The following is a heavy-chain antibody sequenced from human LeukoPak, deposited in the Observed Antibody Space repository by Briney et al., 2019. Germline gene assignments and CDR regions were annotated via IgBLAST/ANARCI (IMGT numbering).Heavy chain of an antibody. J-gene: IGHJ4*02. V-gene: IGHV3-23*01. D-gene: IGHD6-13*01. CDR1: GFTFSSYA. Sequence: GGSLRLSCAASGFTFSSYAMSWVRQAPGKGLEWVSAISGSVGSTYYADSVKGRFTISGDNSKNTLYLQMNSLRAEDTAVYYWAKSLIAAAGPFDYWGQGTLVSVSS. CDR3: AKSLIAAAGPFDY. CDR2: ISGSVGST.